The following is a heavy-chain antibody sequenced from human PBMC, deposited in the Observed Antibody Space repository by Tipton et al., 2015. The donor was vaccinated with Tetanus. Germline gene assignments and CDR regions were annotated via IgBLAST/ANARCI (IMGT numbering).Heavy chain of an antibody. V-gene: IGHV3-74*01. CDR1: GIAFSSYW. D-gene: IGHD6-19*01. Sequence: LSLTCAASGIAFSSYWMHWVRQAPGKGLVWVSRINSDGSSTSYADSVKGRFTISRDNAKNTLYLQMNSLRAEDTAVYYCARDSSMAVADPILWYWGQGTLVTVSS. CDR2: INSDGSST. CDR3: ARDSSMAVADPILWY. J-gene: IGHJ4*02.